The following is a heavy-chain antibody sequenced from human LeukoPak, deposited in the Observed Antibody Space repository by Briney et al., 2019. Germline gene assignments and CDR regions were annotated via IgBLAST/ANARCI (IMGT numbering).Heavy chain of an antibody. CDR2: MNPNSGNT. Sequence: GASVKVSCKAPGYTFTSYGINWVRQATGQGLEWMGWMNPNSGNTGYAQKFQGRVTMTRNTSISTAYMELSSLRSEDTAVYYCAREHDILTGFYFDYWGQGTLVTVSS. D-gene: IGHD3-9*01. CDR1: GYTFTSYG. J-gene: IGHJ4*02. CDR3: AREHDILTGFYFDY. V-gene: IGHV1-8*02.